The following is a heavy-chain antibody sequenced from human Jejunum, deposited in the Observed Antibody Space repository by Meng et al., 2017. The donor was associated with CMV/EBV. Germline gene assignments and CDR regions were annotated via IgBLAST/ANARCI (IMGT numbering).Heavy chain of an antibody. V-gene: IGHV4-59*01. D-gene: IGHD4-17*01. CDR1: GGSINDYY. Sequence: VSGGSINDYYWSWIRQSPGKGLEWIGYIYYSGATRYYPSLESRVSISIDTSRKHFSLKMTSVTAADTAMYYCARDNGDYYYGMDVWGQGTPVTVSS. CDR2: IYYSGAT. J-gene: IGHJ6*02. CDR3: ARDNGDYYYGMDV.